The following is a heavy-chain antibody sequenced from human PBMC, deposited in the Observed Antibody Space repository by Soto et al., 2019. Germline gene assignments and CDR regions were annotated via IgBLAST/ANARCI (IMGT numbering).Heavy chain of an antibody. V-gene: IGHV1-46*01. D-gene: IGHD3-22*01. CDR1: GYTFTRYY. CDR2: INPSGGST. CDR3: ARLFGSGYYQRFDY. Sequence: ASGKVSWKASGYTFTRYYMHWGRQAPGQGLEWMGIINPSGGSTSYAQKFQGRVTMTRDTSTSTVYMELSSLRSEDTAVYYCARLFGSGYYQRFDYWGQGTLVTVSS. J-gene: IGHJ4*02.